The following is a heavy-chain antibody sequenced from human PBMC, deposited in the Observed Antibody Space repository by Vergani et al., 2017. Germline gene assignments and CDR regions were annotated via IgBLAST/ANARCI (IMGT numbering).Heavy chain of an antibody. V-gene: IGHV4-61*02. D-gene: IGHD3-10*01. CDR2: VYTSGMT. Sequence: QVQLQESGPRLVRPSQTLSLTCTVSGGSINTGAYYWSWIRQPAGKGLEWIGRVYTSGMTNYNPSLKSRVTILVDRSKSQLSLKLTSVTAGDTAVYFCARELSYYYGSGSDDYNPYYYDGMDVWGPGTTVTVSS. CDR3: ARELSYYYGSGSDDYNPYYYDGMDV. J-gene: IGHJ6*02. CDR1: GGSINTGAYY.